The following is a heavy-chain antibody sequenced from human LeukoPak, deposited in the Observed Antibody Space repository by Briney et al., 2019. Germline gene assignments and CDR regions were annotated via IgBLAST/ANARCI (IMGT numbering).Heavy chain of an antibody. CDR1: GGTFSSYA. J-gene: IGHJ5*02. D-gene: IGHD3-3*01. CDR3: ARTPPEWPMSWFDP. Sequence: ASVKVSCKASGGTFSSYAISWVRQAPGQGLEWMGGIIPIFGTANCAQKFQGRVTITADESTSTAYMELSSLRSEDTAVYYCARTPPEWPMSWFDPWGQGTLVTVSS. CDR2: IIPIFGTA. V-gene: IGHV1-69*13.